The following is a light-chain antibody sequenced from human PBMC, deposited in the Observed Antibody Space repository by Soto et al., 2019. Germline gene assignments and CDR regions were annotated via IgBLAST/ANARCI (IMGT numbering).Light chain of an antibody. CDR2: GAS. CDR3: QQYNSWLWT. J-gene: IGKJ1*01. Sequence: EIEMTQSPATLSVSPGEGATLSCRASQSVSSKLAWYQQKPGQAPRLLIFGASTRATGIPARFSGSGSGTEFTLIISSLQSEDFAVYYCQQYNSWLWTFGQGTKVDIK. CDR1: QSVSSK. V-gene: IGKV3-15*01.